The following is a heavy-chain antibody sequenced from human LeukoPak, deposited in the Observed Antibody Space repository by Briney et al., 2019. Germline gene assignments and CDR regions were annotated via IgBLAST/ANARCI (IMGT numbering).Heavy chain of an antibody. V-gene: IGHV3-11*01. Sequence: GGSLRLSCAASGFTSSDYYMSWIRQAPGKGLERVSYISSSGSTIYYADSVKGRFTISRDNAKNSPYLQMNSLRAEDTAVYYCARDISAAYGMDVWGQGTTVTVSS. CDR1: GFTSSDYY. CDR2: ISSSGSTI. CDR3: ARDISAAYGMDV. J-gene: IGHJ6*02.